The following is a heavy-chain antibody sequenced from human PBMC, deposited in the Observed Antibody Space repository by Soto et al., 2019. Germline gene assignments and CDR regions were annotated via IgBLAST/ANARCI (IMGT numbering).Heavy chain of an antibody. CDR2: IIPIFGTT. D-gene: IGHD3-10*01. CDR1: GGTFSSYA. V-gene: IGHV1-69*01. Sequence: QIQLVQSGAEVKKPGSSVKISCKASGGTFSSYAINWVRQAPGQGLEWMGGIIPIFGTTKYAQKFQGRVTVTADDSTTTAYMVLNSLRSEDTAMYYCARSYGSGTYGSLDPWGQGTLVTVSS. J-gene: IGHJ5*02. CDR3: ARSYGSGTYGSLDP.